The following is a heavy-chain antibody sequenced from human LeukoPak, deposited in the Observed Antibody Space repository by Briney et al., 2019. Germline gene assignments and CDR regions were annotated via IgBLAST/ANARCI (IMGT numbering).Heavy chain of an antibody. CDR1: GGSFSGYY. J-gene: IGHJ5*02. D-gene: IGHD3-3*01. CDR3: AREATYYDFWSGYS. Sequence: SSETLSLTRAVYGGSFSGYYWSWIRQPPGKGLEWIGEINHSGSTNYNPSLKSRVTISVDTSKNQFSLKLSSVTAADTAVYYCAREATYYDFWSGYSWGLGTLVTVSS. V-gene: IGHV4-34*01. CDR2: INHSGST.